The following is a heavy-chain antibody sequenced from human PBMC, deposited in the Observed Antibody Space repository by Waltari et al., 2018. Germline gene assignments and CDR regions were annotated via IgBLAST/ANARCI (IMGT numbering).Heavy chain of an antibody. J-gene: IGHJ2*01. D-gene: IGHD3-22*01. V-gene: IGHV4-39*01. CDR2: IFDRGAT. CDR1: GGSIRSVADY. Sequence: QLQLQESGPGLVQPSETASLTCTVSGGSIRSVADYWGWVRQPPGKGLEFIASIFDRGATYYNPSLESRVTISVDTSKNQFSLELTSVTDADTAVYYCARQDYYYVKGYFDLWGRGTLVTVSS. CDR3: ARQDYYYVKGYFDL.